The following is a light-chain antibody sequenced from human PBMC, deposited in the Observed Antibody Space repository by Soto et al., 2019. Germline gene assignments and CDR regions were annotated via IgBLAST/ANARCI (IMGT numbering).Light chain of an antibody. CDR2: KVS. Sequence: DVVMTQSPLSLPVTLGQPASISCRSSQSLVHSDGNTYLNWFQQRPGQSPRRLIYKVSNRDSGVPDRFSGSGSGTDFTLKISRVEAEDVGVYYCQQYNNWPSWTFGQGTKVDIK. CDR3: QQYNNWPSWT. J-gene: IGKJ1*01. CDR1: QSLVHSDGNTY. V-gene: IGKV2-30*02.